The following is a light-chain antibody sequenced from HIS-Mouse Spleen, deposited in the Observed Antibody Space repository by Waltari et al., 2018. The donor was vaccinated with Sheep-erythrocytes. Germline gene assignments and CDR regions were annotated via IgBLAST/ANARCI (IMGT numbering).Light chain of an antibody. CDR3: CSYAGSYNHV. Sequence: QSALTQPRSVSGSPGQSVTISCTGTSSDVGGDNYVPWYQQHPDKAPKLMIYDVSKRPSGVPDRFSGSKSGNTASLTISGLQAEDEADYYCCSYAGSYNHVFATGTKVTVL. V-gene: IGLV2-11*01. CDR1: SSDVGGDNY. J-gene: IGLJ1*01. CDR2: DVS.